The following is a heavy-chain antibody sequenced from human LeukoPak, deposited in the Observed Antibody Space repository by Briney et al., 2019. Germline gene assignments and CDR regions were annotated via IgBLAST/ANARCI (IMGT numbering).Heavy chain of an antibody. Sequence: PGRSLRLSCAASGFTFDDYAMHWVRQAPGKGLEWVSGISWNSGSIGYADSVKGRFTISRDNAKNSLYLQMNSLRAEDTALYYCAKDRWLYYDSSGLDIWGQGTMVTVSS. J-gene: IGHJ3*02. CDR2: ISWNSGSI. CDR1: GFTFDDYA. CDR3: AKDRWLYYDSSGLDI. D-gene: IGHD3-22*01. V-gene: IGHV3-9*01.